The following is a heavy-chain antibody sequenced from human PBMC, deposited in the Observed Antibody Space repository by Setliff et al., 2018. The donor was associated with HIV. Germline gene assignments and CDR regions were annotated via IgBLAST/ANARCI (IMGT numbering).Heavy chain of an antibody. CDR3: ARGTNYYDSHRFPQYYYNAMDV. Sequence: GASVKVSCKTSGGSFSKYLFTWVRQAPGQGLEWMGGIIPFLGVRDYAQKFQGGVTITADESTRTGYMELRSLQSEDTAVYYCARGTNYYDSHRFPQYYYNAMDVWGQGTTVTVSS. J-gene: IGHJ6*02. D-gene: IGHD3-10*01. CDR2: IIPFLGVR. V-gene: IGHV1-69*10. CDR1: GGSFSKYL.